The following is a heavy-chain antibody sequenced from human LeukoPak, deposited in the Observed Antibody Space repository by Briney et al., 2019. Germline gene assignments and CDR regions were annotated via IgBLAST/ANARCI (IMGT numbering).Heavy chain of an antibody. CDR1: GGSVSSGSYY. J-gene: IGHJ4*02. CDR3: ARGSRGYSYG. CDR2: IYYSAST. V-gene: IGHV4-61*01. Sequence: SETLSLTCTVSGGSVSSGSYYWSWIRQPPGKGLEWIEYIYYSASTNYNPSLKSRVTISVDTSNNQFSLKLSSVTAADTAVYYCARGSRGYSYGWGQGTLVTVSS. D-gene: IGHD5-18*01.